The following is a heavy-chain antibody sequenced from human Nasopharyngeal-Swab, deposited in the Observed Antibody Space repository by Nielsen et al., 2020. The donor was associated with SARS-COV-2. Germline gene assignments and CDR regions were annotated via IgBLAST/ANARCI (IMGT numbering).Heavy chain of an antibody. Sequence: SLKISCAASGFTFDDYAMHWVRQAPGKSLEWVSGISWNSGSIGYADSVKGRFTISRDNAKNSLYLQMNSLRAEDTALYYCAKVSGYSYGTYWYFDLWGRGTLVTVSS. D-gene: IGHD5-18*01. CDR2: ISWNSGSI. J-gene: IGHJ2*01. CDR3: AKVSGYSYGTYWYFDL. CDR1: GFTFDDYA. V-gene: IGHV3-9*01.